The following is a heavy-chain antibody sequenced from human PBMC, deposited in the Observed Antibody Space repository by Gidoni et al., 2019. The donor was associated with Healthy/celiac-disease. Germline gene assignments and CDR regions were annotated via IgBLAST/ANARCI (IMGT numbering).Heavy chain of an antibody. CDR2: IFSNDEK. V-gene: IGHV2-26*01. CDR3: ARIQTTSPWLFDP. Sequence: QVTLKESGPVLVQPTETLTLTCSVSGFSLSNARMGVSWIRQPPGKALEWLAHIFSNDEKSYSTSLKSRLTISKDTSKSQVVLTMTNMDPVDTATYYCARIQTTSPWLFDPWSQGTLVTVSS. CDR1: GFSLSNARMG. D-gene: IGHD1-7*01. J-gene: IGHJ5*02.